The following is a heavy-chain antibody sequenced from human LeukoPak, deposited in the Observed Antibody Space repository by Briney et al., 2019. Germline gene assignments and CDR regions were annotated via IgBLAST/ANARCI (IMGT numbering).Heavy chain of an antibody. V-gene: IGHV4-39*01. J-gene: IGHJ4*02. CDR1: GVSIGSDDSNY. D-gene: IGHD3-16*02. CDR3: ARATNYRRYSFHS. CDR2: ITSSGTA. Sequence: SETLSLTCSVSGVSIGSDDSNYWAWIRQPPGKGLEWIAGITSSGTAHYNPSLESQVTISLDTSSNQFSLKLTFVTAADTALYYCARATNYRRYSFHSWGQGTKVTVSS.